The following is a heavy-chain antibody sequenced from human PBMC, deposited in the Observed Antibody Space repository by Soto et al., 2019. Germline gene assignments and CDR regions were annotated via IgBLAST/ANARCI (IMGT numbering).Heavy chain of an antibody. J-gene: IGHJ4*02. CDR3: ARSFGPAGTRSDYFDY. D-gene: IGHD6-13*01. CDR2: IYYSGST. V-gene: IGHV4-31*03. Sequence: SETLSLTCTVSGGSISSGGYYWSWIRQHPGKGLEWIGYIYYSGSTYYNPSLKSRVTISVDTSKNQFSLKLSSVTAADTAVYYCARSFGPAGTRSDYFDYWGQGTLVTVSS. CDR1: GGSISSGGYY.